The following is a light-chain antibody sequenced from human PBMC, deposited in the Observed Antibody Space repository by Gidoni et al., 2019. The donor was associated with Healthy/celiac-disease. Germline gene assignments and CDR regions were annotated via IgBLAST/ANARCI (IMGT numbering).Light chain of an antibody. CDR2: DVS. CDR3: CSYAGSYTLV. V-gene: IGLV2-11*01. Sequence: QSALTQPRSLSGSPGHAVTISCTGTSSDVGGYNYVSWYQQHPGKAPKLMIYDVSKRPSGVPDRFSGSKSGNTASLTISGLQAEDEADYYCCSYAGSYTLVFGGGTKLTVL. CDR1: SSDVGGYNY. J-gene: IGLJ3*02.